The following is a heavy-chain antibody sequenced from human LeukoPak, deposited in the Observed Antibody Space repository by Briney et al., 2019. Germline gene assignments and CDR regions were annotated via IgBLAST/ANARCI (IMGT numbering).Heavy chain of an antibody. V-gene: IGHV4-4*07. Sequence: SETLSLTCTVSGGSISSYYWSWIRQPAGKGLEWIGRIYASGSTNYNPSLKSRVTMSVDTSKNQFSLKLSSVTAADTAVYYCARGRYCSGGSCYGFDPWGQGTLVTVSS. CDR2: IYASGST. D-gene: IGHD2-15*01. CDR3: ARGRYCSGGSCYGFDP. CDR1: GGSISSYY. J-gene: IGHJ5*02.